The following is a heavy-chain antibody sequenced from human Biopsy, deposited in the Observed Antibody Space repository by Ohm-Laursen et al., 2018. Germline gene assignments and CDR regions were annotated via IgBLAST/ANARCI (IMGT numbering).Heavy chain of an antibody. CDR1: GGSFSGYY. J-gene: IGHJ4*02. Sequence: SQTLSLTCAVYGGSFSGYYWSWIRQPPGKGLGWIGEMNHGGSTNYNSSLKSRVTISVDTSKNQFSLKLNSVTAADTAVYYCARGSNWNDWSFDYWGQGTVVTVPS. D-gene: IGHD1-20*01. CDR3: ARGSNWNDWSFDY. CDR2: MNHGGST. V-gene: IGHV4-34*01.